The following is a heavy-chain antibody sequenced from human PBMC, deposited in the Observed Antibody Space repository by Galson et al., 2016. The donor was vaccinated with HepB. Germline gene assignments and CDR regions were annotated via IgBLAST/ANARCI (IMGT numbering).Heavy chain of an antibody. CDR2: TYHSGTT. Sequence: SETLSLTCTVSGGSISSNWWSWVRQPPGKGLDWIAETYHSGTTNFNPSLQSRVTISIDKSKNQVSLNLNSVTAADPAVYYCARHIAVTGTRGFDYWGQGLLVTVSS. CDR1: GGSISSNW. V-gene: IGHV4-4*02. D-gene: IGHD6-19*01. J-gene: IGHJ4*02. CDR3: ARHIAVTGTRGFDY.